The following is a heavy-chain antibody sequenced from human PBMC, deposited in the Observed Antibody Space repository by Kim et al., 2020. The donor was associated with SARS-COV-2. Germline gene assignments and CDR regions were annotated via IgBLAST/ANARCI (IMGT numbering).Heavy chain of an antibody. D-gene: IGHD6-13*01. Sequence: SETLSLTCTVSGVSISSYYWSWIRQPPGKGLEWIGYIYYSGSTNYNPSLKSRVTISVDTSKNQFSLKLSSVTAADTAVYYCARKSAGTFDAFDIWGQGTMVTVSS. CDR2: IYYSGST. J-gene: IGHJ3*02. CDR1: GVSISSYY. CDR3: ARKSAGTFDAFDI. V-gene: IGHV4-59*13.